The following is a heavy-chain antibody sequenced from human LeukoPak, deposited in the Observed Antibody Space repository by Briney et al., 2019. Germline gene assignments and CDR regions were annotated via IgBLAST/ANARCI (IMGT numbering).Heavy chain of an antibody. D-gene: IGHD3-3*02. V-gene: IGHV3-53*01. Sequence: PAGSLRLSCAASGFIVSSNYMTWVRQAPGKGLEWVSVIHNDGSTYYADSVKGRFTISRDNSKNTLYLQMNSLRVEDTAVYYCAALARDYWGQGTLVTVSS. J-gene: IGHJ4*02. CDR3: AALARDY. CDR1: GFIVSSNY. CDR2: IHNDGST.